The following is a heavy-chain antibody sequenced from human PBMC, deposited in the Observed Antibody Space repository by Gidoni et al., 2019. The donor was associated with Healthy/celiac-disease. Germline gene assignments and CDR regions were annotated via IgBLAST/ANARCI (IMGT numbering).Heavy chain of an antibody. Sequence: QVQLVQSGAEVKKPGASVKVSCKASGYTFTRYAMHWVRQAPGQRLEWMGWINAGNGNTKYSQKFQGRVTITRDTSASTAYMELSSLRSEDTAVYYCARDHRGYSSGWYAPTAFDIWGQGTMVTVSS. D-gene: IGHD6-19*01. J-gene: IGHJ3*02. CDR2: INAGNGNT. V-gene: IGHV1-3*01. CDR1: GYTFTRYA. CDR3: ARDHRGYSSGWYAPTAFDI.